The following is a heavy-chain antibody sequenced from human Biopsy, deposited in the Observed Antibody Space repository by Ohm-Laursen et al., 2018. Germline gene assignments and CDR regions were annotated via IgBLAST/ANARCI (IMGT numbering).Heavy chain of an antibody. V-gene: IGHV1-2*02. CDR2: INPHSGGT. CDR1: GYTFTGYY. J-gene: IGHJ1*01. D-gene: IGHD3-9*01. Sequence: GASVKVSRKASGYTFTGYYLHWVRQAPGQGLEWIGWINPHSGGTNYAQKFQGRVTMTRDTSKSTVYMELSSLRSADTAVYYCATKLTGYFHHWGQGTLVIVSS. CDR3: ATKLTGYFHH.